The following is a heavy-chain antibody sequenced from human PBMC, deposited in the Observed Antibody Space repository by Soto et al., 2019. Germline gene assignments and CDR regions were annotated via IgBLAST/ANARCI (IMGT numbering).Heavy chain of an antibody. Sequence: QVQLVQSGAEVKKPGASVKVSCKASGYTFTSYGISWVRQAPGQGLERMGWISAYNGNTNYAQQLQGRVTMTTDTSTSTAYMELRSLRSDDTDVYYCATVVGYRSGWYMVEFDYWGQGTLVTVSS. CDR1: GYTFTSYG. CDR3: ATVVGYRSGWYMVEFDY. V-gene: IGHV1-18*01. CDR2: ISAYNGNT. D-gene: IGHD6-19*01. J-gene: IGHJ4*02.